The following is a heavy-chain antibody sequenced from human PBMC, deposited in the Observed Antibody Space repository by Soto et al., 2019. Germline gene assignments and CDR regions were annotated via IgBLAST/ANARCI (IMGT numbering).Heavy chain of an antibody. CDR2: IYYSGST. CDR1: GGSFSNYY. Sequence: SETLSLTCTVSGGSFSNYYWSWIRQSPGKGLEWIGYIYYSGSTNYNPSPKSRVTISLDTSKNQLSLKLSPVTAADTAVYYCARGAAVAGRFDYWGQGALVTV. D-gene: IGHD6-19*01. V-gene: IGHV4-59*01. J-gene: IGHJ4*02. CDR3: ARGAAVAGRFDY.